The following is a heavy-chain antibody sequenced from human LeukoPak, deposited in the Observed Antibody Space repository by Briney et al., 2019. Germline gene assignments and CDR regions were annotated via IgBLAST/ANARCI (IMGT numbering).Heavy chain of an antibody. Sequence: ESGPTLVNPTQTLTLTCTFSGFSLSTSGMCVSWIRQPPGKALEWLAPIDWDDDKYYSTSLKTRLTISKDTSKNQVVLTMTNMDPVDTATYYCARIRYGSGSYHFDYWGQGTLVTVSS. J-gene: IGHJ4*02. CDR1: GFSLSTSGMC. CDR2: IDWDDDK. D-gene: IGHD3-10*01. CDR3: ARIRYGSGSYHFDY. V-gene: IGHV2-70*01.